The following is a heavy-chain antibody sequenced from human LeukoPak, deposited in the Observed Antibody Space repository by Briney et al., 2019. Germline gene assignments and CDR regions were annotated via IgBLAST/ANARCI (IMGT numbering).Heavy chain of an antibody. CDR3: AREAQYSSGWYKAFDI. D-gene: IGHD6-19*01. CDR1: RVSLNAVV. J-gene: IGHJ3*02. CDR2: MGADGSEK. Sequence: VGSLRLSPAASRVSLNAVVVNSGGEAASTRLRGWGGMGADGSEKSYVDSVKRRFTISRDNAKNSLYLQMNSLRAEDTAVYYCAREAQYSSGWYKAFDIWGQGTMVTVSS. V-gene: IGHV3-7*01.